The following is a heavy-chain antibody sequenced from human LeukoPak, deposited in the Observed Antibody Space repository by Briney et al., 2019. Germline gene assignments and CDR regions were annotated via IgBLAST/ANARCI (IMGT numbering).Heavy chain of an antibody. Sequence: SETLSLTCTVSGGSISSYYWSWIRQPPGKGLEWIGYIYYSGSTNYNPSLKSRVTISVDTSKNQFSLKLSSVTAADTAVYYCARVTSPHAFDIWGQGTKVTVSS. CDR2: IYYSGST. CDR3: ARVTSPHAFDI. J-gene: IGHJ3*02. CDR1: GGSISSYY. D-gene: IGHD2-21*02. V-gene: IGHV4-59*01.